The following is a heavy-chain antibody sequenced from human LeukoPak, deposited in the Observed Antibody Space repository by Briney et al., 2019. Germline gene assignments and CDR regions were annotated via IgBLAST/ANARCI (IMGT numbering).Heavy chain of an antibody. Sequence: SETLSLTCSVSGGSIRGGTYYWGWIRQPPGKGLEWIGTIYYTGSTYYNRALKSRVTISVDTSKNQFSLKLSSVTAADTAVYYCAREWEAWGQGTLVTVSS. D-gene: IGHD1-26*01. CDR2: IYYTGST. V-gene: IGHV4-39*07. CDR3: AREWEA. CDR1: GGSIRGGTYY. J-gene: IGHJ5*02.